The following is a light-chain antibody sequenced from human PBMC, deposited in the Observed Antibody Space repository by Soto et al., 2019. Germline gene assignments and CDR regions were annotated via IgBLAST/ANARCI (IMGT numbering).Light chain of an antibody. J-gene: IGKJ5*01. CDR1: QSITNN. V-gene: IGKV1-39*01. CDR2: AAS. CDR3: QQSYGSPIT. Sequence: DIQMTQSPSSLSASVGDRVTITCRASQSITNNLNWYQQTPGKAPKLLIYAASSLQSGVPSRFSGSGSGTDFTLTISSLQPEDFATYYCQQSYGSPITFGQGTRLEIK.